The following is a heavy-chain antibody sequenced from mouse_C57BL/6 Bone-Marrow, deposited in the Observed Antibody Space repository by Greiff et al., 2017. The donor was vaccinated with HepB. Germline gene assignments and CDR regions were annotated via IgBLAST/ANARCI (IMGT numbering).Heavy chain of an antibody. CDR1: GYTFTDYY. J-gene: IGHJ2*01. D-gene: IGHD1-1*01. CDR2: INPNNGGT. CDR3: ARRVKITTVVARDY. V-gene: IGHV1-26*01. Sequence: EVQLQQSGPELVKPGASVKISCKASGYTFTDYYMNWVKQSHGKSLEWIGDINPNNGGTSYNQKFKGKATLTVDKSSSTAYMELRSLTSEDSAVYYCARRVKITTVVARDYWGQGTTLTVSS.